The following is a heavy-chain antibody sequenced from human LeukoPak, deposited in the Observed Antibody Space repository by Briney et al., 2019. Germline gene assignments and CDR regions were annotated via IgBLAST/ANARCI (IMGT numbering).Heavy chain of an antibody. V-gene: IGHV4-34*01. CDR1: GGSFSGYY. J-gene: IGHJ4*02. CDR2: INHSGST. Sequence: SETLSLTCAVYGGSFSGYYWSWIRQLPGKWLEWIGEINHSGSTNYNPSLKSRVTISVDTSKNQFSLKLSSVTAAGTAVYYCARVGYGGNSTDYWGQGTLVTVSS. CDR3: ARVGYGGNSTDY. D-gene: IGHD4-23*01.